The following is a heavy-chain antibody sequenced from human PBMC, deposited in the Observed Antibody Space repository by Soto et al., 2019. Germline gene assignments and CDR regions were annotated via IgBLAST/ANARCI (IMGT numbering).Heavy chain of an antibody. V-gene: IGHV4-39*01. CDR2: IYYSGST. CDR3: ARRLFLNSGYESDY. CDR1: GGSISSSSYY. J-gene: IGHJ4*02. D-gene: IGHD5-12*01. Sequence: QLQLQESGPGLVKPSETLSLTCTVSGGSISSSSYYWGWIRQPPGKGLEWIGSIYYSGSTYYNPSLKSRVTISVDTSKNQFSLKLSSVTAADTAVYYCARRLFLNSGYESDYWGQGTLVTVSP.